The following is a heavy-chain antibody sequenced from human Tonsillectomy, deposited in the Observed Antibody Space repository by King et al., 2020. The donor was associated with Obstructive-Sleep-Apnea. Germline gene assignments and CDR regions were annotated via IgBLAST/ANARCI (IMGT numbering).Heavy chain of an antibody. D-gene: IGHD3-16*01. J-gene: IGHJ6*02. Sequence: VQLVESGGGLVQPGGSLRLSCAASGFTFSSYAMSWVRQAPGKGLEWGSGISGSGEGTYYADSVKGRFTISRDNSKNTLYLQMNSLRAEDTAVYYCAKMLILYYYGMDVWGQGTTVTVSS. CDR3: AKMLILYYYGMDV. CDR1: GFTFSSYA. V-gene: IGHV3-23*04. CDR2: ISGSGEGT.